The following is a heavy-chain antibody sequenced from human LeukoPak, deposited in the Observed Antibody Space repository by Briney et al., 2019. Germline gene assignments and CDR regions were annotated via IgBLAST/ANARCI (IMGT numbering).Heavy chain of an antibody. Sequence: PGGSLRLSCAASGFTFSSYGMSWVRQAPGKGLEWVSGISGSGGSTYYADSVKGRFTISRDNAKNTLYLQMNSLRAEDTAVYYCARGGGYYDSSGYLFDYWGQGTLVTVSS. D-gene: IGHD3-22*01. CDR3: ARGGGYYDSSGYLFDY. V-gene: IGHV3-23*01. J-gene: IGHJ4*02. CDR1: GFTFSSYG. CDR2: ISGSGGST.